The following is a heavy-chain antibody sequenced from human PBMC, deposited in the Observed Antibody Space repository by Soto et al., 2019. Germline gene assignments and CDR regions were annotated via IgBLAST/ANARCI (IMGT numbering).Heavy chain of an antibody. J-gene: IGHJ3*02. D-gene: IGHD3-16*02. CDR2: ISGSGGST. V-gene: IGHV3-23*01. CDR1: GFTFSSYA. Sequence: GGSLRLSCAASGFTFSSYAMSWVRQAPGKGLEWVSAISGSGGSTYYADSVKGRFTISRDNSKNTLYLQMNSLRAEDTAVYYCAKDNRIYDSVWGTYREARAFDIWGQGTMVTVSS. CDR3: AKDNRIYDSVWGTYREARAFDI.